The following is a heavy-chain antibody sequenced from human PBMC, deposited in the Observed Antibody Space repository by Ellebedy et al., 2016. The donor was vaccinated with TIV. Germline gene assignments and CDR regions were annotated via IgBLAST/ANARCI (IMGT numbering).Heavy chain of an antibody. D-gene: IGHD1-26*01. CDR3: AKALRVTSYSAFDI. J-gene: IGHJ3*02. CDR2: ISWNSGSI. CDR1: GFTFDDYA. V-gene: IGHV3-9*01. Sequence: GGSLRLXXAASGFTFDDYAMHWVRQAPGKGLEWVSGISWNSGSIGYADSVKGRFTISRDNAKNSLYLQMNSLRAEDTALYYCAKALRVTSYSAFDIWGQGTMVTVSS.